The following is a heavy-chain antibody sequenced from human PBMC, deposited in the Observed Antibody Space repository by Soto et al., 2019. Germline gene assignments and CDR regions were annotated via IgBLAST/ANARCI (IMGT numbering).Heavy chain of an antibody. Sequence: GGSLRLSCSASGCIFSSYEMNWVRQAPGKGLEWVSYISSSATTIYYADSVKGRFTISRDNAKNSLYLHMNSLRAEDTAVYYCARVIRSSGWYWIDYWGQGTLVTVSS. CDR3: ARVIRSSGWYWIDY. D-gene: IGHD6-19*01. J-gene: IGHJ4*02. CDR2: ISSSATTI. V-gene: IGHV3-48*03. CDR1: GCIFSSYE.